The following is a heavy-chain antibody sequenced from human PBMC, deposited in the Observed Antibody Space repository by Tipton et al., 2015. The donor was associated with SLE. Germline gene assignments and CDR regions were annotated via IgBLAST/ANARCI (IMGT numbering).Heavy chain of an antibody. J-gene: IGHJ5*02. CDR1: GDSVSGQS. CDR3: ARGYEGSGSYNWFDL. V-gene: IGHV4-59*02. CDR2: IFYSGST. Sequence: TLSLTCTVSGDSVSGQSWSWIRQPPGKGLEWIGYIFYSGSTNYSPSLKSRVTISLDTFQNHFSLKLSSVTAADTAVYYCARGYEGSGSYNWFDLWGQGTLVTVSS. D-gene: IGHD3-10*01.